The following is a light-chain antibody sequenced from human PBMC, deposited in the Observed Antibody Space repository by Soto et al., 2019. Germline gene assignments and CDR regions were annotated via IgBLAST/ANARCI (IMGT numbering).Light chain of an antibody. CDR1: QSVGSN. Sequence: EIVMTQSPATLSVSPGERATLSCRASQSVGSNLAWYQQKPGQAPRLLISAASTRATGIPARFSGSGSGTEFTLTISSLQSEDFAVYYCQQYNNWVLTFGGGTKVEIK. CDR2: AAS. V-gene: IGKV3-15*01. CDR3: QQYNNWVLT. J-gene: IGKJ4*01.